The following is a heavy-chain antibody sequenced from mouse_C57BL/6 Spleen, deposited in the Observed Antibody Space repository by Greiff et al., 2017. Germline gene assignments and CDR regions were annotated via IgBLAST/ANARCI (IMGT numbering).Heavy chain of an antibody. Sequence: EVKLLESGPGLVKPSQSLSLTCSVTGYSITSGYYWNWIRQFPGNKLEWMGYISYDGSNNYNPSLKNRISITRDTSKNQFFLKLNSVTTEDTATYYCARDEEDFDYWGQGTTLTVSS. CDR3: ARDEEDFDY. CDR1: GYSITSGYY. J-gene: IGHJ2*01. CDR2: ISYDGSN. V-gene: IGHV3-6*01.